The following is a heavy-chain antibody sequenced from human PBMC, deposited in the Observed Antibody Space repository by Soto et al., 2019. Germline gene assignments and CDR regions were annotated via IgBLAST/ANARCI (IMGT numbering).Heavy chain of an antibody. CDR2: ISSSSSYI. Sequence: PGGSLRLSCAASGFTFSSYSMNWVRQAPGKGLEWVSSISSSSSYIYYADSVKGRFTISRDNAKNSLYLQMNSLRAEDTAVYYCARDPGLGRLFEYWGQGTLVTVSS. CDR3: ARDPGLGRLFEY. J-gene: IGHJ4*02. V-gene: IGHV3-21*01. D-gene: IGHD1-26*01. CDR1: GFTFSSYS.